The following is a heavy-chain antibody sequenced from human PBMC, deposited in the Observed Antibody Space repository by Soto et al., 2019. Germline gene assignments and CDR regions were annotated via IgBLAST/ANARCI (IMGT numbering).Heavy chain of an antibody. J-gene: IGHJ4*02. CDR2: ISGGSGTI. V-gene: IGHV3-48*02. Sequence: EVQLVESGGGLVQPGGSLRLSCAASGFTFSSYGMNWVRQAPGKGLEWVSYISGGSGTIAYADSSKGRFTISRDNAKNSLYLQMNSLRDEGTAVYFCARGDRDRPGYWGQGTLVTVSS. CDR3: ARGDRDRPGY. D-gene: IGHD6-6*01. CDR1: GFTFSSYG.